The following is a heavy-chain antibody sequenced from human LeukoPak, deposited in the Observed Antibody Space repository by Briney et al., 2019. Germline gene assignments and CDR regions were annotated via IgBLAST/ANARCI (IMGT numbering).Heavy chain of an antibody. CDR1: GFTVSDNY. CDR2: IYTTEQT. V-gene: IGHV3-53*01. CDR3: AKEGEGYSSGWFVDY. Sequence: GSLRLSCVGSGFTVSDNYMNWVRQTPGKGLEWVSVIYTTEQTYYADSVKGRFTISRDNSKNTLSLQMNSLRAEDTAVYYCAKEGEGYSSGWFVDYWGQGTLVTVSS. D-gene: IGHD6-19*01. J-gene: IGHJ4*02.